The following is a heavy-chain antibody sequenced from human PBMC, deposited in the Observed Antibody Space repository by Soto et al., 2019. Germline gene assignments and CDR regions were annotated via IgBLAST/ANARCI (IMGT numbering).Heavy chain of an antibody. CDR2: IYNTGSS. J-gene: IGHJ4*02. Sequence: PSETLSLTCTVAGDSISSYYWSWTRQSPGKGLERIGYIYNTGSSNYNPSLESRVTISVDTSKNQFSLKLTSVTAADTAVYYCAKGGRESNVFFDYWGQGTPVTVSS. D-gene: IGHD2-8*01. V-gene: IGHV4-59*01. CDR1: GDSISSYY. CDR3: AKGGRESNVFFDY.